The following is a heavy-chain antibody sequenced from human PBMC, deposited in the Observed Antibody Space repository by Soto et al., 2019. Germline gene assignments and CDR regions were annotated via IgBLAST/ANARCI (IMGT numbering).Heavy chain of an antibody. V-gene: IGHV3-33*01. J-gene: IGHJ3*02. Sequence: QVQLVESGGGVVERGRSLRLSCTASGFTFSRCRVHWLRQARGKGGEWVAVMWYDGSNKYYADCVKGRFTISRDNSKNTLYLQMNSLRAEDTAVYYCARDLRQWLVKRYHAFDIWGQGTMVTVSS. D-gene: IGHD6-19*01. CDR1: GFTFSRCR. CDR3: ARDLRQWLVKRYHAFDI. CDR2: MWYDGSNK.